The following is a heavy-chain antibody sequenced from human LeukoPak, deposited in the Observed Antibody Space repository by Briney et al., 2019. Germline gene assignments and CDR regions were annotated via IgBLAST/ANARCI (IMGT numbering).Heavy chain of an antibody. CDR1: GGTFSSYA. CDR2: IIPIFGTA. Sequence: GASVKVSCKASGGTFSSYAISWVRQAPGQGLEWMGGIIPIFGTANYPQKFHGRVTITADESTSTAYMELSSLRSEDTAVYYCAREGAPLGLRLGEFYYWGQGTLVTVSS. D-gene: IGHD3-16*01. CDR3: AREGAPLGLRLGEFYY. J-gene: IGHJ4*02. V-gene: IGHV1-69*13.